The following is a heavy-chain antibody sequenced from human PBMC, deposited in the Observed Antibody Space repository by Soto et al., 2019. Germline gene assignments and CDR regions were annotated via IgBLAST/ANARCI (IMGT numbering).Heavy chain of an antibody. CDR3: AALIVVVMYPDY. CDR1: GFTGSSNH. Sequence: GGSLRLSCAASGFTGSSNHMTWVRQAPGRGPEWVSTIYYSGNTYYADSVKGRFTISRDNSKNMLYLQMNSLRAEDTAVYYCAALIVVVMYPDYWGQGTLVTVSS. V-gene: IGHV3-53*01. D-gene: IGHD3-22*01. CDR2: IYYSGNT. J-gene: IGHJ4*02.